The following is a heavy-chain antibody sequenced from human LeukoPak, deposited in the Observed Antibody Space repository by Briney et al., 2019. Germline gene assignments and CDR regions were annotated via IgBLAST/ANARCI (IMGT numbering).Heavy chain of an antibody. CDR1: RFTFRNYG. D-gene: IGHD3-10*01. Sequence: TGGSLRLSCAASRFTFRNYGMHWVRQAPGKGLEGLAVISSDGTNKDYADSVKGRFSISRDNSKNTLYLQMNRLRADDTAVYYCARDRSQEFDPWGQGTLVTVSS. J-gene: IGHJ5*02. CDR2: ISSDGTNK. CDR3: ARDRSQEFDP. V-gene: IGHV3-30*04.